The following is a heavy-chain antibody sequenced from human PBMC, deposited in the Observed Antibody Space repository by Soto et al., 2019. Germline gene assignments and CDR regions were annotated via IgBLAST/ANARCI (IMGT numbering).Heavy chain of an antibody. CDR2: MYSSGYT. V-gene: IGHV4-59*01. CDR3: AREWSAFDY. Sequence: SETLSLTGTVSGDCFGDYKWSWIRQPPGKGLEYIGYMYSSGYTAYNPSLKSRVTMSIDTSKNQYSLKLTSATAADTAVYYFAREWSAFDYWGQGTLVTVSS. D-gene: IGHD2-15*01. CDR1: GDCFGDYK. J-gene: IGHJ4*02.